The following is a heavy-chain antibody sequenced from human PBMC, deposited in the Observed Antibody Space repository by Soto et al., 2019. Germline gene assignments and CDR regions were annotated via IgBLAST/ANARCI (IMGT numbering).Heavy chain of an antibody. J-gene: IGHJ4*02. D-gene: IGHD2-15*01. CDR1: GGSMSSYY. CDR3: ARDLCRGGSCYVAY. V-gene: IGHV4-59*12. CDR2: IHYIGVT. Sequence: SETLSLTCTVSGGSMSSYYWTWIRQPPGKGLEWIGFIHYIGVTYYNPSLKSRGSMSLDRSKNQFSLRLNSVTAADTALYYCARDLCRGGSCYVAYWGQGAPVTVSS.